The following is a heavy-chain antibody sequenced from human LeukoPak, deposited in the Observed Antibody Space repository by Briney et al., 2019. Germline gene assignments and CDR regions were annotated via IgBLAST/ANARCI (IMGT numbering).Heavy chain of an antibody. J-gene: IGHJ6*03. V-gene: IGHV4-59*01. CDR2: IYYSGST. CDR3: ARGDAPSVYYYYYYMDV. CDR1: GGSISSYY. Sequence: SETLSLTCTVSGGSISSYYWSWIRQPPGKGLERVGYIYYSGSTNYNPSLKSRVTISVDTSKNQFSLKLSSVTAADTAVYYCARGDAPSVYYYYYYMDVWGKGTTVTVSS. D-gene: IGHD2-2*01.